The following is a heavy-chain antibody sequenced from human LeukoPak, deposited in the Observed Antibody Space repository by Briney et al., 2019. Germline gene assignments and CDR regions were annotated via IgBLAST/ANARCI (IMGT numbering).Heavy chain of an antibody. CDR1: GFTFSSYA. Sequence: GGSLRLSCAASGFTFSSYAMSWVRQAPGKGLEWVSSINGSGGSTYYADSVKGRFTISRDNSKNTLYLQMNSLRAEDTAVYYCAKVPVFSLTISEVVTDDAFDIWGQGTIVTVSS. CDR3: AKVPVFSLTISEVVTDDAFDI. CDR2: INGSGGST. V-gene: IGHV3-23*01. J-gene: IGHJ3*02. D-gene: IGHD3-3*01.